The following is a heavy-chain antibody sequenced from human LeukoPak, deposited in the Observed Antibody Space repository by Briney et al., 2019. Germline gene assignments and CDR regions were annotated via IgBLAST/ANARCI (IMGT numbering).Heavy chain of an antibody. CDR3: ARSISGLGD. Sequence: GLXXLGRTYYRSKWYNDYAVSVKGRITISADTSKNQFSLQLNSVTPEDTAVYYCARSISGLGDWGQGTLVTVSS. J-gene: IGHJ4*02. D-gene: IGHD3-16*01. V-gene: IGHV6-1*01. CDR2: TYYRSKWYN.